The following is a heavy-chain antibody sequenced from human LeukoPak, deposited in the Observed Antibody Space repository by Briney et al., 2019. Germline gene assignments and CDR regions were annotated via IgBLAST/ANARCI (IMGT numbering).Heavy chain of an antibody. V-gene: IGHV3-21*05. CDR1: GFIFSDYS. CDR3: ARDYRFAFDN. CDR2: VGIDSGNT. J-gene: IGHJ4*02. Sequence: GGSLRLSCAASGFIFSDYSMKWVRQAPGKGLEWISYVGIDSGNTKYADSVKGRFTISGDNAKKSLYLQMNSLRVEDTAVYYCARDYRFAFDNWGQGTLVTVSS.